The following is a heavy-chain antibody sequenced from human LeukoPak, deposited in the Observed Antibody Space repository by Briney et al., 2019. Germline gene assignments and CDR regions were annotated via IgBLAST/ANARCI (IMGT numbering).Heavy chain of an antibody. D-gene: IGHD2-15*01. J-gene: IGHJ5*02. Sequence: ASVKVSCKASGGTFSSYAISWVRQAPGQGLEWMGGIIPIFGTANYAQKFQGRVTITADKSTSTAYMELSSLRSEDTAVYYCARSNTGVVNWFDPWGQGTLVTVSS. CDR1: GGTFSSYA. CDR2: IIPIFGTA. V-gene: IGHV1-69*06. CDR3: ARSNTGVVNWFDP.